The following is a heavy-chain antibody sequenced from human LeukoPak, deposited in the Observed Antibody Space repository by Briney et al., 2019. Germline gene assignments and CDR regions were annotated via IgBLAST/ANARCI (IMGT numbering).Heavy chain of an antibody. CDR1: GFTFSNYT. Sequence: GGSLRLSCVASGFTFSNYTMHWVRQAPGKGLEWVAVVSYGGSIKYYAVSVKSRLTISRDNSENTLYLQMNSLRAEDTAVYYCVATSGSSTNWGQGTLVTVSS. J-gene: IGHJ4*02. CDR2: VSYGGSIK. V-gene: IGHV3-30-3*01. CDR3: VATSGSSTN. D-gene: IGHD2-2*01.